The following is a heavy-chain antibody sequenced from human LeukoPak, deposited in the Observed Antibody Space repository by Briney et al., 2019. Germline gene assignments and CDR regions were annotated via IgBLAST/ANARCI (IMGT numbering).Heavy chain of an antibody. J-gene: IGHJ4*02. CDR2: IYQSGSP. CDR1: GASISSPFW. CDR3: ARVGHRKAAAGVFDY. Sequence: SETLSLTCAVSGASISSPFWWSWVRQTPGKGLEWIGEIYQSGSPNYNPSLKSRVTMSVDKSKNLVFLRLMSVTAADTAVYYCARVGHRKAAAGVFDYWGQGTLVTVSS. D-gene: IGHD6-13*01. V-gene: IGHV4-4*02.